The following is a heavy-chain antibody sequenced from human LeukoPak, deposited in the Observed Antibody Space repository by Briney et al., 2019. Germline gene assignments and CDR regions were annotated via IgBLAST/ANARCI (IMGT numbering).Heavy chain of an antibody. CDR1: GFTVSSNY. CDR3: ARWAFYYYDTSGSYYFDH. V-gene: IGHV3-66*01. D-gene: IGHD3-22*01. Sequence: PGGSLRLSCAASGFTVSSNYMSWVRQAPGKGLDCVSVIYSDDSSYYADSVKGRFTISRDTSKNTMYLQMNSLRAEDTAVYHCARWAFYYYDTSGSYYFDHWGQGTLVTVSS. CDR2: IYSDDSS. J-gene: IGHJ4*02.